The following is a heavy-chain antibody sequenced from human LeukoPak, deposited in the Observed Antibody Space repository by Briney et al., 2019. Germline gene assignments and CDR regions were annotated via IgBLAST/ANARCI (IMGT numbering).Heavy chain of an antibody. V-gene: IGHV3-74*01. CDR2: INGDGSST. D-gene: IGHD3-16*02. J-gene: IGHJ4*02. CDR1: GFTLSNYW. Sequence: PGGSLRLSCAASGFTLSNYWMHWVRQAPGKGLVWISHINGDGSSTSYADSVKGRFTISRDNAKNTLYLQMNSLRAEDTAVYYCARDFEIIGYQFAYWGQGTLVTVSS. CDR3: ARDFEIIGYQFAY.